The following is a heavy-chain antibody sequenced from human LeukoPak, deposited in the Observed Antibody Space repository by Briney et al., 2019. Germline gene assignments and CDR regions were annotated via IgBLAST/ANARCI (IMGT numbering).Heavy chain of an antibody. CDR2: IYYSGST. CDR3: ARQPPRVIGWFDP. D-gene: IGHD3-10*01. J-gene: IGHJ5*02. Sequence: SETLSLTCTVSGASITSITYFWGWIRQPPGTGREWIGTIYYSGSTYYNPSLRSRVTMSVDPSKNQFSLKLTSVTAADTAVYYCARQPPRVIGWFDPWGQGTLVSVSS. CDR1: GASITSITYF. V-gene: IGHV4-39*01.